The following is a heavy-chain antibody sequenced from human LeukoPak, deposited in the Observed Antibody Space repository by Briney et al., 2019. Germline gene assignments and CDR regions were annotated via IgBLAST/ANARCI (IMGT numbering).Heavy chain of an antibody. J-gene: IGHJ5*02. V-gene: IGHV1-18*01. Sequence: VASVKVSCKASGYTFTSYGISWVRQAPGQGLEWMGWISAYNGNTNYAQKLQGRVTMTTDTSTSTAYMELRSLRSDDTAVYYCARDSQWYSSGWLNWFDPWGQGTLVTVSS. CDR2: ISAYNGNT. D-gene: IGHD6-19*01. CDR3: ARDSQWYSSGWLNWFDP. CDR1: GYTFTSYG.